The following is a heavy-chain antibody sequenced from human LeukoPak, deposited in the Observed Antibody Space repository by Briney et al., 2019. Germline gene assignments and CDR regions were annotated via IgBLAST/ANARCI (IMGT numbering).Heavy chain of an antibody. D-gene: IGHD6-13*01. CDR1: AFIFQDYS. J-gene: IGHJ4*02. CDR2: VSWNRDYV. Sequence: GGSLRLSCGGSAFIFQDYSVHWVRQIPGAGLEWVAGVSWNRDYVGYADSVKGRFTISRDNDRNHVSLQMNNVRGDDRGFYYCAATSCWYDSYFDYWGQGVLVTVSS. CDR3: AATSCWYDSYFDY. V-gene: IGHV3-9*01.